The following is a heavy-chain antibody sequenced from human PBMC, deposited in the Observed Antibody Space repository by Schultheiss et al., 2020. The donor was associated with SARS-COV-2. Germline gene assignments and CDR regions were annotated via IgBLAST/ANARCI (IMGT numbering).Heavy chain of an antibody. Sequence: GESLKISCAASGFTFSSYSMNWVRQAPGKGLECVSVIYSGDMTYYADSVKGRCTISRDNSKNTLYLQVNRLRVEDMAVYYCARVSVGLVSYFDLWGRGTLVTVSS. V-gene: IGHV3-53*01. CDR2: IYSGDMT. J-gene: IGHJ2*01. D-gene: IGHD3-3*02. CDR3: ARVSVGLVSYFDL. CDR1: GFTFSSYS.